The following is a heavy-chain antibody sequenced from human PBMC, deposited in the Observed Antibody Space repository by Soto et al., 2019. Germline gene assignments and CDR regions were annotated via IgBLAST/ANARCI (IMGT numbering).Heavy chain of an antibody. CDR3: ARDPAPYCSGGSCSFWGAVDV. CDR2: IIPIFGTA. Sequence: QVQLVQSGAEVKKPGSSLKVSCKASGGTFSSYAISWVRQAPGQGLEWLGGIIPIFGTANYAQKFQGRVTITADESTSTAYMELSSLRSEDTAVYYCARDPAPYCSGGSCSFWGAVDVWGQGTTVTVSS. CDR1: GGTFSSYA. J-gene: IGHJ6*02. V-gene: IGHV1-69*01. D-gene: IGHD2-15*01.